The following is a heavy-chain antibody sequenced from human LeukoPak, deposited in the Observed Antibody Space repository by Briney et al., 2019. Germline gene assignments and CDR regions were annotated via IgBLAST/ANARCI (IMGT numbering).Heavy chain of an antibody. CDR2: ISPYKGNT. D-gene: IGHD1-14*01. J-gene: IGHJ4*02. V-gene: IGHV1-18*01. Sequence: ASVKVSCKASGYTFDSFGIIWVRRAPGQGLEWMGWISPYKGNTNYAQNVQDRVTMTTDTSTNTAFLELRSLRSDDTAIYYCAREYMAPDYWGQGTLVTVSS. CDR1: GYTFDSFG. CDR3: AREYMAPDY.